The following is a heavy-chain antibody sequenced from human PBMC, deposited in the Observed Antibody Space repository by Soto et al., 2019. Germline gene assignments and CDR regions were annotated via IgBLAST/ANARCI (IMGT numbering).Heavy chain of an antibody. D-gene: IGHD6-19*01. Sequence: QVQLVQSGAEVKKPGASVKVSCKASGYTFTSYAMHWVRQAPGQRLEWMGWINAGNGNTKYSQNFQGTVTITRDTSASTANMELSSLRSEETAVYYCASVSGIAVAEVWGQGTLVTVSS. CDR2: INAGNGNT. CDR3: ASVSGIAVAEV. J-gene: IGHJ4*02. CDR1: GYTFTSYA. V-gene: IGHV1-3*01.